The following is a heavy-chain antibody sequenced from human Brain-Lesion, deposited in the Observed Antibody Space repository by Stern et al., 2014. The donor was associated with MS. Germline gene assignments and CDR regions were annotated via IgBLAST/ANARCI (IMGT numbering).Heavy chain of an antibody. V-gene: IGHV4-61*02. D-gene: IGHD2-2*01. Sequence: VQLVESGPGLVKPSQTLSLSCTVSGGSISSGGYYWSWIRQPAGKGLEWIGRIFNSGSTSYNPSLQSLVTLSKDTSKNQFSRRLNSMTAADTAVYYCARGRVVPGFQYYATDVWGQGTTVIVSS. CDR2: IFNSGST. CDR1: GGSISSGGYY. J-gene: IGHJ6*02. CDR3: ARGRVVPGFQYYATDV.